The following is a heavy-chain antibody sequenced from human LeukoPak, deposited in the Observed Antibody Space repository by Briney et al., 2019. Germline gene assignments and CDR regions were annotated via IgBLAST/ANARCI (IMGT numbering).Heavy chain of an antibody. CDR1: GGSFSGYY. J-gene: IGHJ4*02. V-gene: IGHV4-34*01. D-gene: IGHD3-10*01. CDR3: ARGLVTMVRGGAQFYTH. CDR2: INHSGRT. Sequence: PPETLSLTCALYGGSFSGYYSSWIRQPPERGREWIGEINHSGRTTYNPSLKSRVTISVDTSKNQFSLKLSSVTAADTAVYYCARGLVTMVRGGAQFYTHWGQGTLVTVSS.